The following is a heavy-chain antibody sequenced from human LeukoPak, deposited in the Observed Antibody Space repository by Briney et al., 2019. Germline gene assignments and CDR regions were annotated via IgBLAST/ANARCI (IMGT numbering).Heavy chain of an antibody. V-gene: IGHV4-59*01. CDR1: GGSISSYY. D-gene: IGHD3-22*01. CDR3: ARVGPDSSGFSYAFDI. CDR2: IYYSGST. J-gene: IGHJ3*02. Sequence: PSETLSLTCTVSGGSISSYYWSWIRQPPGKGLEWIGYIYYSGSTNYNPSLKSRVTISVDTSKNQFSLKLSSVTAADTAVYYCARVGPDSSGFSYAFDIWGQGTMVTVSS.